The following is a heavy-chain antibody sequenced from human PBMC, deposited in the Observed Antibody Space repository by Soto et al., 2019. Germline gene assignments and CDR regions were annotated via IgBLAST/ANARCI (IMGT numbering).Heavy chain of an antibody. Sequence: QVQLQESGPGLVKPSQTLSLTCTVSGGSISSGDYYWSWIRQPPGKGLEWIGYIYYSGGTYYNPSLKSRVTISVDTSKNQFSLKLSSVTAADTAVYYCARVYCSGGSCYTKNSSGWYYFDYWGQGTLVTVSS. CDR3: ARVYCSGGSCYTKNSSGWYYFDY. V-gene: IGHV4-30-4*01. CDR2: IYYSGGT. CDR1: GGSISSGDYY. J-gene: IGHJ4*02. D-gene: IGHD2-15*01.